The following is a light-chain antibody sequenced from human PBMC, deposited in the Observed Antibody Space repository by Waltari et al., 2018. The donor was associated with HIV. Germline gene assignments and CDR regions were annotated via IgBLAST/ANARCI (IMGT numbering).Light chain of an antibody. CDR2: GNT. CDR1: SSNIGAGYD. Sequence: QSVLTQPPSVSGAPGQRVTISCSGISSNIGAGYDVPWFQQLPGTAPKLLIYGNTNRPSGVPDRFSGSKSGTSASLAITGLQAEDEADYYCQSYDSGLSAYVFGTGTKVTVL. J-gene: IGLJ1*01. V-gene: IGLV1-40*01. CDR3: QSYDSGLSAYV.